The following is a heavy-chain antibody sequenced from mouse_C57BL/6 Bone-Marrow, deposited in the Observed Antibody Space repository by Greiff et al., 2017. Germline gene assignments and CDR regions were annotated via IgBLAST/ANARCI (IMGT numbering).Heavy chain of an antibody. D-gene: IGHD1-1*01. J-gene: IGHJ4*01. V-gene: IGHV1-55*01. CDR3: ARGNLFITTVSYAMDY. CDR2: IYPGSGST. Sequence: QVQLQQPGAELVKPGASVKMSCKASGYTFTSYWITWVKQRPGQGLEWIGDIYPGSGSTNYNEKFKSKATLTVDTSSSTAYMQLSSLTSEDSAVYYCARGNLFITTVSYAMDYWGQGTSVTVSS. CDR1: GYTFTSYW.